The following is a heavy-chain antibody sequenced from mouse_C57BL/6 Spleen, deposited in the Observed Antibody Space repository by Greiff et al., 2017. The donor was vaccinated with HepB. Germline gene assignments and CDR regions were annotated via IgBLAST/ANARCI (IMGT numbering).Heavy chain of an antibody. CDR3: AKDSSGYVGFDY. J-gene: IGHJ2*01. CDR1: GYTFTDYY. V-gene: IGHV1-26*01. CDR2: INPNNGGT. Sequence: EVQLQQSGPELVKPGASVKISCKASGYTFTDYYMNWVKQSHGKSLEWIGDINPNNGGTSYNQKFKGKATLTVDKSSSTAYMELRSLTSEDSAVYYCAKDSSGYVGFDYWGQGTTLTVSS. D-gene: IGHD3-2*02.